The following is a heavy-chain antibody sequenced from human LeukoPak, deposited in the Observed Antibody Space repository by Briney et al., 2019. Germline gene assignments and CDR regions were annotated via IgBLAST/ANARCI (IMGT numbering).Heavy chain of an antibody. Sequence: SETLSLTCTVSGGSISSGSYYWSWVRQPAGTGLEWIGRIYTSGSTNYNPSLKSRVTISVDTSKNQFSLKLSSVTAADTAVYYCTGGSYPDWFDPRGQGTLVTVSS. CDR3: TGGSYPDWFDP. D-gene: IGHD1-26*01. CDR2: IYTSGST. CDR1: GGSISSGSYY. V-gene: IGHV4-61*02. J-gene: IGHJ5*02.